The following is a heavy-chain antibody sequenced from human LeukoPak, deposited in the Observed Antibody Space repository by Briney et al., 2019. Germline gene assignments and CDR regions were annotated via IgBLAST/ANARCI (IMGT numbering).Heavy chain of an antibody. CDR1: GFTFSNAW. CDR2: IKSKTDGGTT. J-gene: IGHJ3*02. V-gene: IGHV3-15*01. CDR3: TTDGSSFGLYYYDSSGPDDAFDI. D-gene: IGHD3-22*01. Sequence: GGSLRLSCAASGFTFSNAWMSWARHAPGKGLEWVGRIKSKTDGGTTDYAAPVKGRFTISRDDSKNTLYLQMNSLKTEDTAVYYCTTDGSSFGLYYYDSSGPDDAFDIWGQGTMVTVSS.